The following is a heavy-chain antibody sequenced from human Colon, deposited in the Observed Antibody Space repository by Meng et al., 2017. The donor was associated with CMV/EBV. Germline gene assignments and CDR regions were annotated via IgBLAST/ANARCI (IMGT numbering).Heavy chain of an antibody. D-gene: IGHD2-2*03. CDR3: ARDHLDVFDY. Sequence: SCAASGFTFSGSAMTWVRQAPGKGLEWVAVISYDGSNKYYADSVKGRFTISRDNSKNTLYLQMNSLRAEDTAVYYCARDHLDVFDYWGQGTLVTVSS. CDR2: ISYDGSNK. CDR1: GFTFSGSA. V-gene: IGHV3-30*04. J-gene: IGHJ4*02.